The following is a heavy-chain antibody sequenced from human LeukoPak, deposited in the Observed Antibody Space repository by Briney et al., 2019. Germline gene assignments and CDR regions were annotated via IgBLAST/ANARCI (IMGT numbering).Heavy chain of an antibody. D-gene: IGHD1-26*01. V-gene: IGHV4-59*01. CDR3: ARDRVGGSLGDY. Sequence: PSETLSLTCTVSGVSISSYYWSWIRQPPGKGLEWIGNIYYSGSTKYNPSLKSRVTISVDTSKNQFSLKLSSVTAADTAVYYCARDRVGGSLGDYWGQGTLVTVSS. CDR1: GVSISSYY. J-gene: IGHJ4*02. CDR2: IYYSGST.